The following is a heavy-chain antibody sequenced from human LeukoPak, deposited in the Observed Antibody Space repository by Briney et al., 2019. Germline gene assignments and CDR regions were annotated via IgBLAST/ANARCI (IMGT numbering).Heavy chain of an antibody. D-gene: IGHD4-11*01. CDR3: ARVDDYSNYEEYYMDV. J-gene: IGHJ6*03. CDR1: GGSISSYY. V-gene: IGHV4-4*07. CDR2: IYTSGST. Sequence: SETLSLTCTVSGGSISSYYWSWIRQPAGKGLEWIGRIYTSGSTNYNPSLKSRVTMSVDTSKNQFSLKLSSVTAADTAVYYCARVDDYSNYEEYYMDVWGKGTTVTVSS.